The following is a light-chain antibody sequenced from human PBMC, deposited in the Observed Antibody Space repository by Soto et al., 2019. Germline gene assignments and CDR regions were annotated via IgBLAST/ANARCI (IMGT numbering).Light chain of an antibody. Sequence: EIVMTQSPVTLSVSPGEGATLSCWASQSIGKDVAWYQQRPGQAPRLLIYGASTRAPGIPARFSGSGSGTDFTLTISGLLSEDFALYYCQQYNNWPQTFGQGTNV. CDR2: GAS. J-gene: IGKJ1*01. CDR3: QQYNNWPQT. CDR1: QSIGKD. V-gene: IGKV3-15*01.